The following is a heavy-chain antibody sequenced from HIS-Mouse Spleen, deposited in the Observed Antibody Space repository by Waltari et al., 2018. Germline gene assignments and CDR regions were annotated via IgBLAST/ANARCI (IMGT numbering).Heavy chain of an antibody. D-gene: IGHD5-12*01. CDR1: GFTFSSYG. V-gene: IGHV3-7*01. J-gene: IGHJ5*02. Sequence: VQLVESGGGVVQPGKSLRLPCAASGFTFSSYGLPWLGQAPGKGLEWVANIKQDGSEKYYVDSVKGRFTISRDNAKNSLYLQMNSLRAEDTAVYYCARERRGPGWFDPWGQGTLVTVSS. CDR2: IKQDGSEK. CDR3: ARERRGPGWFDP.